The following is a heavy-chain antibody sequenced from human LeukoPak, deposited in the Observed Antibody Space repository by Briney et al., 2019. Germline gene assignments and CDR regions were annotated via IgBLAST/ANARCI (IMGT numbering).Heavy chain of an antibody. CDR3: ARAFPYFDY. J-gene: IGHJ4*02. CDR2: VSSSGATI. CDR1: GFPFSSHS. Sequence: GGSLRLSCAASGFPFSSHSMNWVRQAPGKGLEWVSCVSSSGATIYYADSVKGRFTISRDNAKNSLYLQMNSLRDEDTAVYYCARAFPYFDYWGQGTLVTVSS. V-gene: IGHV3-48*02.